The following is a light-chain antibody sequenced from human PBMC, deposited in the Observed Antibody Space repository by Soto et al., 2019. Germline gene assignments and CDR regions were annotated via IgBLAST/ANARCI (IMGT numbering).Light chain of an antibody. Sequence: EIGLTQSPGTLSVSPGERVTLSCRASQSVSSNYLAWYQQRPGQAPRLLIFGASYRATGIPDRFSGSGSGTDFPLTISRLEPEDFAVYYCQQYSNSPPEFTFGPGTKVDSK. J-gene: IGKJ3*01. CDR2: GAS. CDR1: QSVSSNY. V-gene: IGKV3-20*01. CDR3: QQYSNSPPEFT.